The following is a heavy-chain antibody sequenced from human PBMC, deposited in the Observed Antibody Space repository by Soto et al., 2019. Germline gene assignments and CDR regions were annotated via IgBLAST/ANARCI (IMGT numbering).Heavy chain of an antibody. CDR1: GFYFNNYG. D-gene: IGHD2-2*01. J-gene: IGHJ4*02. CDR2: VSKSDYT. Sequence: PGESLKISCAVSGFYFNNYGINWVRQAPGKGLEWVSSVSKSDYTYYSDSVKGRFTISRDNAKNSVSLQMNSLRPEDTAVYYCAREDSIIIPAVSDFWGQGTLVTVSS. V-gene: IGHV3-21*01. CDR3: AREDSIIIPAVSDF.